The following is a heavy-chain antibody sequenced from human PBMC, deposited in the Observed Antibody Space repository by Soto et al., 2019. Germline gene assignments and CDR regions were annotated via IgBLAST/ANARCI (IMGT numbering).Heavy chain of an antibody. CDR2: IHYSGDI. D-gene: IGHD3-22*01. J-gene: IGHJ4*02. V-gene: IGHV4-4*02. Sequence: QVQLQESGPGLVKPSGTLSLTCAVSGDSMTSSDWWGWVRQAPGKGLEWIGEIHYSGDINYDPSLRSRVTISVDRSKNQFSLNLSSVTAADPAVYFCVCTGYSSLEYWGQGTLVIVSP. CDR3: VCTGYSSLEY. CDR1: GDSMTSSDW.